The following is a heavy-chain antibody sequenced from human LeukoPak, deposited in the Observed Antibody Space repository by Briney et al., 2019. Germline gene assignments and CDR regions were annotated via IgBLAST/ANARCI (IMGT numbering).Heavy chain of an antibody. CDR1: GGSVSSSSYY. CDR2: FHYSGST. CDR3: ASLVVVVVTASEIDY. Sequence: SETLSPTCSVSGGSVSSSSYYWGWVRQPPGKGLEWIGSFHYSGSTYYNPSLKSRVTISGDTSKNQFSLKLRSVTAADTAVYYCASLVVVVVTASEIDYWGQGTLVTVSS. V-gene: IGHV4-39*01. J-gene: IGHJ4*02. D-gene: IGHD2-15*01.